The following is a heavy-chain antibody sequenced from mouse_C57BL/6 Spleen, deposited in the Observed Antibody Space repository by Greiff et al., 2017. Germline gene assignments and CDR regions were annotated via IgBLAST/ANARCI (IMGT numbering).Heavy chain of an antibody. CDR1: GYTFTDYE. D-gene: IGHD1-1*01. V-gene: IGHV1-15*01. CDR2: IDPETGGT. CDR3: TGGGSSFYYAMDY. J-gene: IGHJ4*01. Sequence: QVQLQQSGAELVRPGASVTLSCKASGYTFTDYEMHWVKQTPVHGLEWIGAIDPETGGTAYNQKFKGKAILTADKSSSTAYMELRSLTSEDSAVYYCTGGGSSFYYAMDYWGQGTSVTVSS.